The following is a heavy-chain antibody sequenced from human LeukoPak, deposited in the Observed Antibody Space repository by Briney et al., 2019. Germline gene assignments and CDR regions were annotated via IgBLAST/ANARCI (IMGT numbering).Heavy chain of an antibody. CDR1: GFTFSSYA. CDR3: VKDGTSCCLNWFDP. Sequence: PGGSLRLSCSASGFTFSSYAMHWVRQAPGKGLEYVSAISSNGGNTYYADSVKGRLTISRDNSKNTLYLQMSSLRAEDTAVYYCVKDGTSCCLNWFDPWGQGTLVTVSS. CDR2: ISSNGGNT. J-gene: IGHJ5*02. D-gene: IGHD2-2*01. V-gene: IGHV3-64D*06.